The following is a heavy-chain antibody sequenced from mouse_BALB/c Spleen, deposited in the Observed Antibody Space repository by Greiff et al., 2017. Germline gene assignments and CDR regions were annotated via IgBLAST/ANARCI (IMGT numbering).Heavy chain of an antibody. CDR2: IRLKSNNYAT. D-gene: IGHD2-10*02. J-gene: IGHJ3*01. Sequence: EVKLQQSGGGLVQPGGSMKLSCVASGFTFSNYWMNWVRQSPEKGLEWVAEIRLKSNNYATHYAESVKGRFTISRDDSKSSVYLQMNNLRAEDTGIYYCTRMYGPWGQGTLVTVSA. CDR1: GFTFSNYW. CDR3: TRMYGP. V-gene: IGHV6-6*02.